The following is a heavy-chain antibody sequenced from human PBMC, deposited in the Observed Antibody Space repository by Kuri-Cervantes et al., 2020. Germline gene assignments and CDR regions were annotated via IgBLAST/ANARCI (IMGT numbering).Heavy chain of an antibody. CDR3: AGQYGYSIT. Sequence: GGSLRLSCAASGFTFSSYGMHWVRQAPGKGLEWVAVLWYDGTNKYYADSVKGRFTISRDDSKNTLYLQMNSLRAEDTAVYYCAGQYGYSITWGQGTLVTVSS. D-gene: IGHD6-13*01. J-gene: IGHJ5*02. CDR1: GFTFSSYG. CDR2: LWYDGTNK. V-gene: IGHV3-33*01.